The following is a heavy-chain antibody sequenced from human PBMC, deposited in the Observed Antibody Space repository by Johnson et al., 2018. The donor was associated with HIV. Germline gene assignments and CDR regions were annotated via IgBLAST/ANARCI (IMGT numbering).Heavy chain of an antibody. V-gene: IGHV3-53*01. CDR1: GFTVSSNY. D-gene: IGHD2-21*01. CDR3: ARGGPFHAFDI. CDR2: SWNSGSI. Sequence: VQLVESGGGLIQPGGSLRLSCAASGFTVSSNYMSWVRQAPGKGLEWVSGISWNSGSIGYADSVQGRFTISRDNAKNTLFLQMNSLRAEDTAMYFCARGGPFHAFDIWGHGTTVTVSS. J-gene: IGHJ3*02.